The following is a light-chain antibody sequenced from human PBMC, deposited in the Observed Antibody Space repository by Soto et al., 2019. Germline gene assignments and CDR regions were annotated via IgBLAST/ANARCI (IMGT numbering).Light chain of an antibody. CDR1: QTIDTY. J-gene: IGKJ1*01. CDR2: VAS. CDR3: QHSYTTPWT. Sequence: DIQMTQSPSSLPASVGDRVTITCRASQTIDTYLNWYQQKPGNAPKVLIYVASRLHTGAPSRFSGSGSGKDFTLTITSLQPEDFATYFCQHSYTTPWTFDQGTRVEV. V-gene: IGKV1-39*01.